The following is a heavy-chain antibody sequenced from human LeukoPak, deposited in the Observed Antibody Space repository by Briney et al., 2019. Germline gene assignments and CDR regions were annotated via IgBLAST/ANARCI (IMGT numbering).Heavy chain of an antibody. D-gene: IGHD5-12*01. Sequence: PSETLSLTCTVSGGSISSGGYYWSWIRQHPGKGLEWIGYIYYSGSTYYNPSLKSRVTISVDTSKNQFSLKLSSVTTADTAVYYCASIIYGGPSYWGQGTLVTVSS. CDR1: GGSISSGGYY. CDR3: ASIIYGGPSY. V-gene: IGHV4-31*03. CDR2: IYYSGST. J-gene: IGHJ4*02.